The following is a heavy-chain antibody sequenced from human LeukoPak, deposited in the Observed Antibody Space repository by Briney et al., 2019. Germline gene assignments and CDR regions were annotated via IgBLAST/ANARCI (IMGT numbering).Heavy chain of an antibody. CDR3: ASRTWVGGGFYAFDI. V-gene: IGHV3-23*01. D-gene: IGHD3-16*01. Sequence: GGSLRLSCAASGFTLTNRAVAWARQAPGTGLEWVAAEGSAGGTYYADSVKGRFTICEDNSEKTLSLQMDRLRVEDTALYYCASRTWVGGGFYAFDIWGQGTMVTVSS. CDR1: GFTLTNRA. J-gene: IGHJ3*02. CDR2: EGSAGGT.